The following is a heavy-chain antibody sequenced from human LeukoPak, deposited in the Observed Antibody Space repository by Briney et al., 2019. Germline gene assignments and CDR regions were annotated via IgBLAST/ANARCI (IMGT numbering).Heavy chain of an antibody. CDR1: GFTFSSYA. D-gene: IGHD5-12*01. CDR2: ISYDGSNK. CDR3: AKDRPTWPIDY. J-gene: IGHJ4*02. Sequence: PGRSLRLSCAAPGFTFSSYAMHWVRQAPGKGLEWVAVISYDGSNKYYADSVKGRFTISRDNSKNTMYLQMNSLRAEDTAVYYCAKDRPTWPIDYWGQGTLVTVSS. V-gene: IGHV3-30-3*01.